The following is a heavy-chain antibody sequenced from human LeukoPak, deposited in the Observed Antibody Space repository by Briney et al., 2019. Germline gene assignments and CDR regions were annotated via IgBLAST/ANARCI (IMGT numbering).Heavy chain of an antibody. CDR1: GFTFSNAW. CDR3: ARTGGYSSGWPFDY. J-gene: IGHJ4*02. CDR2: IKSKTDGGTT. V-gene: IGHV3-15*01. Sequence: GGSLRLSCAASGFTFSNAWMSWVRQAPGKGLEWVGRIKSKTDGGTTDYAAPVKGRFTISRDDSKNTLYLQMNSLRAEDTAVYYCARTGGYSSGWPFDYWGQGTLVTVSS. D-gene: IGHD6-19*01.